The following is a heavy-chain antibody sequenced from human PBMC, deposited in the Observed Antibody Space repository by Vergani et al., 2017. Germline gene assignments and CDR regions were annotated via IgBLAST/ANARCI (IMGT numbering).Heavy chain of an antibody. Sequence: EVQLVESGGGLVKPGGSLRLSCAVSGFTFSSYSMNWVRQAPGKGLEWVSAISSSSSYISYADSVKGRFTVSRDNAKNSLYLQMNSLRAEDTAVYYCARDRDGDYSTYSVDVWDQGPAVTVSS. CDR1: GFTFSSYS. CDR2: ISSSSSYI. V-gene: IGHV3-21*01. J-gene: IGHJ6*02. CDR3: ARDRDGDYSTYSVDV. D-gene: IGHD4-17*01.